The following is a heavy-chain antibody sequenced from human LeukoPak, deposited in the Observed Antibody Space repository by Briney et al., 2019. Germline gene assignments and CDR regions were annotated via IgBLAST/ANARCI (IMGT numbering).Heavy chain of an antibody. CDR3: ARDLWYSSSWYREYNWFDP. Sequence: SVKVSCKASGGTFSIYATSWVRQAPGQGLEWMGRIIAILGIANYAQKFQGRITIHADKTTSTAYMELSSLRSEDTAVYYCARDLWYSSSWYREYNWFDPWGQGTLVTVSS. J-gene: IGHJ5*02. D-gene: IGHD6-13*01. V-gene: IGHV1-69*04. CDR1: GGTFSIYA. CDR2: IIAILGIA.